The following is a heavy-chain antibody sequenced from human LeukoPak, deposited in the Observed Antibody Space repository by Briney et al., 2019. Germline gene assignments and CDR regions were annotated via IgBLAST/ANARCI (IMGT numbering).Heavy chain of an antibody. J-gene: IGHJ5*02. CDR2: ISAYNGNT. CDR3: ARDGRVYDFWSGSPFT. D-gene: IGHD3-3*01. V-gene: IGHV1-18*01. CDR1: GYTFTSYG. Sequence: ASVKVSCKASGYTFTSYGISWVRQAPGQGLEWMGWISAYNGNTNYAQKFQGRVTMTRDTSISTAYMELSRLRSDNTAVYYCARDGRVYDFWSGSPFTWGQGTLVTVSS.